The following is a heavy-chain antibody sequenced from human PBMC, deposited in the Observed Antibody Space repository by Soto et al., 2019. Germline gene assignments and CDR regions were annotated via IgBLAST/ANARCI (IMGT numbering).Heavy chain of an antibody. Sequence: QVQLVQSGGEVKKPGASVKVSCKASGYTFTIYSINWVRQAPGQGLAWMGWISPDNGNTNYAQKLQGRVTMTTDTSTSTAYMELRSLRSDDTAVYYCARALGYSGYAGMDVWGQGTTVTVS. CDR1: GYTFTIYS. CDR2: ISPDNGNT. V-gene: IGHV1-18*01. D-gene: IGHD5-12*01. J-gene: IGHJ6*02. CDR3: ARALGYSGYAGMDV.